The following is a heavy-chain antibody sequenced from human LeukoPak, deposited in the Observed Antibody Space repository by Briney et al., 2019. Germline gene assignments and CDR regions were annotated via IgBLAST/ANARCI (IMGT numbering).Heavy chain of an antibody. CDR3: ASFSSSWYYVDYYYYYMDV. V-gene: IGHV4-34*01. Sequence: PSETLSLTCAVYGGSFSGYYWSWIRQPPGKGLEWIGEINHSGSTNYNPSLKSRVTISVDTSKNQFSLKLSSVTAADTAVYYCASFSSSWYYVDYYYYYMDVWGKGTTVTVSS. CDR1: GGSFSGYY. J-gene: IGHJ6*03. CDR2: INHSGST. D-gene: IGHD6-13*01.